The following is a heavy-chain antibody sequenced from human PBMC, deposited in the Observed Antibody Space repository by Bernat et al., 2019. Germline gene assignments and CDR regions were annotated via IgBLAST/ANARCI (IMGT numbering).Heavy chain of an antibody. V-gene: IGHV3-23*01. CDR1: GFTFSDYA. CDR2: ISGNSDNT. J-gene: IGHJ4*02. D-gene: IGHD6-13*01. CDR3: ARDIAAAPDFDY. Sequence: EVQLLESGGDFVQPGGSLRLSCAASGFTFSDYAMNWVRQAPGEGLEWVSVISGNSDNTYYADSVKGRFTISRDNSKNTLYLQLNSLRAEDTAVYYCARDIAAAPDFDYWGQGALVTVSS.